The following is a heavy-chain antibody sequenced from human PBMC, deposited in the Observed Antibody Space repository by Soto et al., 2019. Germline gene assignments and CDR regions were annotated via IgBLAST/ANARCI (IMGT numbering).Heavy chain of an antibody. J-gene: IGHJ4*02. CDR2: ISGRSNTI. D-gene: IGHD3-22*01. Sequence: EVQLVESGGGLVQPGGPLRLSCVASGFTFSDYSMNWVRQAPGKGLEWVSFISGRSNTIYYADSVKGRFTISSDNAKNSLYLLMNSLRAEDTAVYYCAREGDGSGYFSDYWGQGTLVTVPS. CDR3: AREGDGSGYFSDY. CDR1: GFTFSDYS. V-gene: IGHV3-48*01.